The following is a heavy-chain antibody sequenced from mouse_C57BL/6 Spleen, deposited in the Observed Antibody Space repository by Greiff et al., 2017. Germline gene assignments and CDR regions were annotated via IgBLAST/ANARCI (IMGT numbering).Heavy chain of an antibody. CDR3: TRPYYAAY. CDR2: IDPETGGT. V-gene: IGHV1-15*01. J-gene: IGHJ3*01. CDR1: GYTFTDYE. Sequence: VKLQQSGAELVRPGASVTLSCKASGYTFTDYEMHWVKQTPVHGLEWIGAIDPETGGTAYNQKFKGKAILTADKSSSTAYMELRSLTSEDSAVYYCTRPYYAAYWGQGTLVTVSA. D-gene: IGHD2-10*01.